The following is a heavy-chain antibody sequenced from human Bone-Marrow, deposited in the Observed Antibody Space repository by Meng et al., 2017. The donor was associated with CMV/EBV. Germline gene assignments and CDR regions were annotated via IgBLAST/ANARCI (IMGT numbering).Heavy chain of an antibody. CDR2: INPNSGGT. CDR1: GYTFTGYY. V-gene: IGHV1-2*02. CDR3: AREGRSSSWDDYYGMAV. J-gene: IGHJ6*02. D-gene: IGHD6-13*01. Sequence: ASVKVSCKASGYTFTGYYMHWVRQAPGQGLEWMGWINPNSGGTNYAQKFQGRVTMTRDTSISTAYMELSRLRSDDTAVYYCAREGRSSSWDDYYGMAVWGQGHTVNVSS.